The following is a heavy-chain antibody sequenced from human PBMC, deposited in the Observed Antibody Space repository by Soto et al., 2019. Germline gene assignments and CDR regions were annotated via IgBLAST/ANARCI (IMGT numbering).Heavy chain of an antibody. Sequence: PSETLSLTCTVSGGSISSYYWSWIRQPPGKGLEWIGYIYYSGSTNYNPSLKSRVTISVDTSKNQFSLKLSSVTAADTAVYYCARGGPYSSSDPWGQGTLVTVSS. D-gene: IGHD2-15*01. CDR2: IYYSGST. CDR3: ARGGPYSSSDP. V-gene: IGHV4-59*01. J-gene: IGHJ5*02. CDR1: GGSISSYY.